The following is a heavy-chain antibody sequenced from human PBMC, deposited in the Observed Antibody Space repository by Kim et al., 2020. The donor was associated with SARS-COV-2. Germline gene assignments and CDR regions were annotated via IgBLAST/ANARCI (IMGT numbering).Heavy chain of an antibody. J-gene: IGHJ5*02. D-gene: IGHD5-18*01. CDR2: IYYSGST. CDR1: GGSISSSSYY. V-gene: IGHV4-39*07. CDR3: ARDQSNTAMVTPDWFDP. Sequence: SETLSLTCTVSGGSISSSSYYWGWIRQPPGKGLEWIGSIYYSGSTYYNPSLKSRVTISVDTSKNQFSLKLSSVTAADTAVYYCARDQSNTAMVTPDWFDPCGQGTLVTVSS.